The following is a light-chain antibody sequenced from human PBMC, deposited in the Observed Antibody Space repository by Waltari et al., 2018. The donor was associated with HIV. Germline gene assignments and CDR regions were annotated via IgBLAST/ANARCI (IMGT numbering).Light chain of an antibody. J-gene: IGLJ3*02. V-gene: IGLV4-69*01. CDR3: QTWGKGIRV. Sequence: VLTQSPSASPSLGASVKPPRPLSSSHSTYVIARHPQQPETGPRYLMNVNSDGSHSRGAGIPDRFSGSSSGTERYLTISGLQAEDEADYYCQTWGKGIRVFGGGTRLTVL. CDR1: SSHSTYV. CDR2: VNSDGSH.